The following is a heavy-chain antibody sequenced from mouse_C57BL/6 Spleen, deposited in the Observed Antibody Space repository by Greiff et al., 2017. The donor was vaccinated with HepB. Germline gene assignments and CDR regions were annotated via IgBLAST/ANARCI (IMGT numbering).Heavy chain of an antibody. CDR2: IYPGDGDT. CDR3: ARISRDGNYGGAMDY. J-gene: IGHJ4*01. V-gene: IGHV1-82*01. Sequence: QVQLQQSGPELVKPGASVKISCKASGYAFSSSWMNWVKQRPGKGLEWIGRIYPGDGDTNYNGKFKGKATLTADKSSSTAYMQLSSLTSEDSAVYFCARISRDGNYGGAMDYWGQGTSVTVSS. CDR1: GYAFSSSW. D-gene: IGHD2-1*01.